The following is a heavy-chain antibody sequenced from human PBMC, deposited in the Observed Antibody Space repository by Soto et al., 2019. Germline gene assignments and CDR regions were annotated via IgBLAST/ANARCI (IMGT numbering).Heavy chain of an antibody. D-gene: IGHD3-10*01. Sequence: SETLSLTCAVYGGSFSGYYWSWIRQPPGKGLEWIGEINHSGSTNYNPSLKSRVTISVDTSKNQFSLKLSSVTAADTAVYYCARGRGMVRGVIMVRKIDYYYYYGMDVWGQGTTVTVSS. CDR3: ARGRGMVRGVIMVRKIDYYYYYGMDV. CDR2: INHSGST. J-gene: IGHJ6*02. CDR1: GGSFSGYY. V-gene: IGHV4-34*01.